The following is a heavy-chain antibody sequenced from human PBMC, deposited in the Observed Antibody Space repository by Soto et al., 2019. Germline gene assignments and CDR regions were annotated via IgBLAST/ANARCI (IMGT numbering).Heavy chain of an antibody. Sequence: ASVKVSCKASGYTFTNYGISWVRQAPVQRLEWMGWINAGNGNTKYSQKFQGRVTITRDTSASTAYMELSRLRSDDTAVYYCARDLGYDFWSGPVGFDPWGQGTLVTVSS. J-gene: IGHJ5*02. CDR2: INAGNGNT. CDR3: ARDLGYDFWSGPVGFDP. V-gene: IGHV1-3*01. CDR1: GYTFTNYG. D-gene: IGHD3-3*01.